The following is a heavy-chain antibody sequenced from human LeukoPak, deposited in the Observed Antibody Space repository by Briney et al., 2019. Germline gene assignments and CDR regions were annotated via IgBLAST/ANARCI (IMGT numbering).Heavy chain of an antibody. CDR1: GGSISSNNW. CDR2: IYHSGSA. V-gene: IGHV4-4*02. J-gene: IGHJ4*02. D-gene: IGHD5-18*01. Sequence: SETLSLTCGVSGGSISSNNWWSWVRQPPGQGLEWIGEIYHSGSANYNPSLKSRVNISVDKSKNQLSLKLISVIAADTAVYYCARDVGTALVTGDYWGQGTLVTVSS. CDR3: ARDVGTALVTGDY.